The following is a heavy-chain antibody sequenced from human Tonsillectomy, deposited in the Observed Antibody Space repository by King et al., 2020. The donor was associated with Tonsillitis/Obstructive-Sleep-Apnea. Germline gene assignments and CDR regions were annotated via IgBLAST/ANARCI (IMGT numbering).Heavy chain of an antibody. J-gene: IGHJ3*01. CDR1: GFTFSSYT. V-gene: IGHV3-30*04. Sequence: VQLVESGGGVVQPGRSLRLSCAASGFTFSSYTMHWVRQAPGKGLYWVALISYDGNNKYYADSVKGRFTISRDNSKNTLYLQMNNLRAEDTAVYYCASGLDYVYDTGAFDVWGQGTMVTVSS. CDR2: ISYDGNNK. D-gene: IGHD5/OR15-5a*01. CDR3: ASGLDYVYDTGAFDV.